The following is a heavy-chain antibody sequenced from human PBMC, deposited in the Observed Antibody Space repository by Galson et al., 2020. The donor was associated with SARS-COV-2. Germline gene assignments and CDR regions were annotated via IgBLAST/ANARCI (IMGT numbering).Heavy chain of an antibody. D-gene: IGHD6-19*01. Sequence: GGSLRLSCAASGFTFSGFWMSWVRQAPGKGLEWVARINPDGSEKMSVDSAKGRFTISRDNAKNSLYLDMNGLRADDTAVYYCLTGDRGGWGADWGQGTRVTVSS. J-gene: IGHJ4*02. CDR2: INPDGSEK. V-gene: IGHV3-7*02. CDR3: LTGDRGGWGAD. CDR1: GFTFSGFW.